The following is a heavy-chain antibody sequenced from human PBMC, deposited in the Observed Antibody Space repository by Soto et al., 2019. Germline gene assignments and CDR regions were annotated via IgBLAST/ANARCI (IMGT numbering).Heavy chain of an antibody. Sequence: SETLSLTCAVSGGSISSGGYSWSWIRQPPGKGLEWIGYTYDSGTTYYNPSLKSRVTISVDRSKNQFSLKLSSVTAADTAVYYCARAHYGDYGYGMDVWGHGTTVTVSS. V-gene: IGHV4-30-2*01. CDR1: GGSISSGGYS. CDR3: ARAHYGDYGYGMDV. CDR2: TYDSGTT. J-gene: IGHJ6*02. D-gene: IGHD4-17*01.